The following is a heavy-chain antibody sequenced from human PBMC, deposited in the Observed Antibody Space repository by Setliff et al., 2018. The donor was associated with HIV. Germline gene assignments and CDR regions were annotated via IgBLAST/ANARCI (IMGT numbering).Heavy chain of an antibody. Sequence: TLSLTCTVSGGSISSNSYSWSWIRQPAGKGLEWIGHTYPSGSTNYNPSLKSRVSISVDTSKNQFSLKLNSVTAADTAVYYCARDLLLGGSSYWYFDLWGRGTLVTVS. J-gene: IGHJ2*01. D-gene: IGHD3-16*01. CDR1: GGSISSNSYS. CDR2: TYPSGST. CDR3: ARDLLLGGSSYWYFDL. V-gene: IGHV4-61*09.